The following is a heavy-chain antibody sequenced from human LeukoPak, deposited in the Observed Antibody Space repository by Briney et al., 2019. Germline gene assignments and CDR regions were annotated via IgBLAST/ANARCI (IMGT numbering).Heavy chain of an antibody. V-gene: IGHV3-23*01. J-gene: IGHJ4*02. CDR3: ARVTSTSSSRFSDY. Sequence: SGGSLRLACAASGFTFSSYAMSWVRQAPGKGLEWVSAISISGENTYYADSVKGRFTIPRDTSRNTLYLQMHSLRAEDTAVYYCARVTSTSSSRFSDYWGQGILVTVSS. CDR1: GFTFSSYA. CDR2: ISISGENT. D-gene: IGHD6-6*01.